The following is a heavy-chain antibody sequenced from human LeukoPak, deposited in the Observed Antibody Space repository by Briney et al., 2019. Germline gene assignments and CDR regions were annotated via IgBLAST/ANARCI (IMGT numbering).Heavy chain of an antibody. CDR2: INSDGSST. CDR1: GFTFSSYW. J-gene: IGHJ4*02. D-gene: IGHD6-6*01. CDR3: ARGGSGIAARLFDY. V-gene: IGHV3-74*01. Sequence: GGSLRLSCAASGFTFSSYWMHWVRQAPGKGLVWVSRINSDGSSTSYADSVKGRFTISKDNAKNTLYLQMNSLRAEDTAVYYCARGGSGIAARLFDYWGQGTLVTVSS.